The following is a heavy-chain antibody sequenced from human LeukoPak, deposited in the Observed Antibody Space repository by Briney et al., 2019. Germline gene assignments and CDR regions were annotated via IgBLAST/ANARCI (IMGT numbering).Heavy chain of an antibody. J-gene: IGHJ3*02. Sequence: PSETLSLTCTVSGGSISSGSYYWSWIRQPAGKGLEWIGRIYTSGSTNYNPSLKSRVTISVDTSKNQFSLKLSSVTAADTAVYYCAREFRSWYPSDAFDIWGQGTMVTVSS. CDR3: AREFRSWYPSDAFDI. CDR2: IYTSGST. V-gene: IGHV4-61*02. CDR1: GGSISSGSYY. D-gene: IGHD6-13*01.